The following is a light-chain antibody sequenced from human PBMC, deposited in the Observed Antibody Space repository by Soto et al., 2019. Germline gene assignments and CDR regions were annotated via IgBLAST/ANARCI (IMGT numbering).Light chain of an antibody. J-gene: IGLJ2*01. V-gene: IGLV1-40*01. CDR1: SSNIGAGYD. CDR2: GNT. CDR3: QSSDSSLSVV. Sequence: QSVLTQPPSVSGAPGQRVIISCSGSSSNIGAGYDVQWYQQLPGTAPKLLIYGNTNRPSGVPDRFSGSKSGTSASLAITGLQAEDEAGYYCQSSDSSLSVVFGGGTKLTVL.